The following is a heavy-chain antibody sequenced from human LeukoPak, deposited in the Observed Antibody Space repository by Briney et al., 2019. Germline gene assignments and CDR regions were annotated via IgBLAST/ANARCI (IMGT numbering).Heavy chain of an antibody. V-gene: IGHV3-74*01. D-gene: IGHD3-10*02. J-gene: IGHJ5*01. CDR1: RFTFSVHW. CDR2: INPDESDK. CDR3: ARDRVATIFTYHPMFDS. Sequence: GGSLRLSCAASRFTFSVHWMHWVRQAPGKGLEWVSRINPDESDKAYADSVKGRFTISRDNAKSTLYLQMNSLRVEDTAVYYCARDRVATIFTYHPMFDSWGPGTLVTVSS.